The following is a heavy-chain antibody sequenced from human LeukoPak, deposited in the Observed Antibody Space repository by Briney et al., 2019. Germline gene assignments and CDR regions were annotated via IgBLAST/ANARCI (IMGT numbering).Heavy chain of an antibody. D-gene: IGHD3-22*01. CDR3: ASNYYDSSGYPYYFDY. V-gene: IGHV1-69*13. CDR2: IIPIFGTA. Sequence: SVKVSCKASGGTFSSYAISWVRQAPGQGLEWMGGIIPIFGTANYAQKFQGRVTITADESTSTAYMELSSLRSEDTAVYYCASNYYDSSGYPYYFDYWGQGTLDTVSS. CDR1: GGTFSSYA. J-gene: IGHJ4*02.